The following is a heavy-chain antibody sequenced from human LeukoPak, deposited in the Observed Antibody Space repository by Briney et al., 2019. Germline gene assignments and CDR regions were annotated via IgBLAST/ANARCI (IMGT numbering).Heavy chain of an antibody. D-gene: IGHD6-19*01. CDR1: GDSVSSNTAA. Sequence: SQTLSLTCAISGDSVSSNTAAWSWIRQSPSRGLEWPGRTYYRSKWYYDYAVSVKSRITINPDTSNNQFSLQLSSVIPEDTAVYYCARDLNSGHDYWGQGTLVTVSS. CDR3: ARDLNSGHDY. V-gene: IGHV6-1*01. CDR2: TYYRSKWYY. J-gene: IGHJ4*02.